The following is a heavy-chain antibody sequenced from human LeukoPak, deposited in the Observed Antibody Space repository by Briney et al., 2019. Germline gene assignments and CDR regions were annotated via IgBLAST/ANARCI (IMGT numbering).Heavy chain of an antibody. CDR2: INPNSGGT. Sequence: ASVKLSCKSSGYTFTGYYMHWVRQAPGQGLEWMGWINPNSGGTNYAQKFQGRVTMTRDTSISTAYMELSRLRSDDTAVYYCARGDYYYYGMDVWGQGTTVTVSS. CDR3: ARGDYYYYGMDV. CDR1: GYTFTGYY. V-gene: IGHV1-2*02. J-gene: IGHJ6*02.